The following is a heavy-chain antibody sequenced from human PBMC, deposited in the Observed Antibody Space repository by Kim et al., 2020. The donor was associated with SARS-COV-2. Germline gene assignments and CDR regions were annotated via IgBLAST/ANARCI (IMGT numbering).Heavy chain of an antibody. J-gene: IGHJ6*02. CDR1: GFTFSSYS. CDR2: ISSSSSNI. CDR3: ASYLGVLGVVMGYYYGMDV. Sequence: GGSLRLSCAASGFTFSSYSMNWVRQAPGKGLEWVSSISSSSSNIYYADSVKGRFTISRDNAKNSLYLQMNSLRAEDTAVYYCASYLGVLGVVMGYYYGMDVWGQGTTVTVSS. V-gene: IGHV3-21*01. D-gene: IGHD3-3*01.